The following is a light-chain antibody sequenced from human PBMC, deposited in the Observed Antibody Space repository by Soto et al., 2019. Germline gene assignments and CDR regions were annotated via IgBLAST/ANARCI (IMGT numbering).Light chain of an antibody. CDR2: TAS. V-gene: IGKV1-9*01. J-gene: IGKJ4*01. CDR3: QQVNSYPLT. CDR1: QGISQY. Sequence: DIQLTQSPSFLSASVGDRVAITCRASQGISQYVAWYQQKPGSAPKLLIYTASILQNGVPSRFSGTGSATEFTLTISSRQPEDFATYYCQQVNSYPLTFGGGTKLEIK.